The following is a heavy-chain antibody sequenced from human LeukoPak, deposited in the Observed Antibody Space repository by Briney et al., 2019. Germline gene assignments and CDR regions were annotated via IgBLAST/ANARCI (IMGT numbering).Heavy chain of an antibody. V-gene: IGHV4-4*02. Sequence: SETLSLTCTVSGGSISSSNWWSWVRQPPGKGLEWIGEIYHSGSTNYNPSLKSRVTISVDKSKNQFSLKLSSVTAADTAVYYCVRMVTLGAFDIWGQGTMVTVSS. J-gene: IGHJ3*02. CDR3: VRMVTLGAFDI. CDR2: IYHSGST. CDR1: GGSISSSNW. D-gene: IGHD5-18*01.